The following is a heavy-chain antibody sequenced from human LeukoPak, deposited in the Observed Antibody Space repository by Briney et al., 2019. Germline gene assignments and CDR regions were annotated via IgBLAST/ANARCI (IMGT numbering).Heavy chain of an antibody. CDR1: GFPFSSYW. CDR3: TRVGYIDEGIDY. D-gene: IGHD5-24*01. J-gene: IGHJ4*02. V-gene: IGHV3-7*04. CDR2: IKQDGSKK. Sequence: GGSLRLSCVASGFPFSSYWMTWDRQAPGKGLEWVANIKQDGSKKSYVDSVKGRFTISRDNAKNSLYLQMNSLRAEDTAIYYCTRVGYIDEGIDYWGQGTLVTVSS.